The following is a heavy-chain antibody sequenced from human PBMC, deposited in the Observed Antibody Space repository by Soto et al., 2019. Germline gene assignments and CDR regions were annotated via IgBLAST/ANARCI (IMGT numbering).Heavy chain of an antibody. CDR1: GFTFSTHW. J-gene: IGHJ3*02. CDR2: VRPDGAET. V-gene: IGHV3-74*01. CDR3: ARKRVTTIGTFGFDI. Sequence: EVQLEESGGGLVQPGGSLRLSCAASGFTFSTHWMHWIRQAPGQGLVWVSRVRPDGAETTYADSVKGRFTISRDNAENTVHLQMNSLRVEDTAVYYCARKRVTTIGTFGFDIWGQGTVVSVSS. D-gene: IGHD4-17*01.